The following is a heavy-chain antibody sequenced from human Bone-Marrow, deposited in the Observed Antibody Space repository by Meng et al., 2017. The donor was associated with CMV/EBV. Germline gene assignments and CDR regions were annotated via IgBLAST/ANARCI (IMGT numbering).Heavy chain of an antibody. Sequence: GESLKISCAASGFTFSSYGMHWVRQAPGKGLEWVAVIWYDGSNKYYADSVKGRFTISRDNSKNTLYLQMNSLRAEDTAVYYCAKDNLMSETYYDFWSGYYSYYYYYGMDVWGQGTTVTVYS. CDR3: AKDNLMSETYYDFWSGYYSYYYYYGMDV. D-gene: IGHD3-3*01. CDR1: GFTFSSYG. CDR2: IWYDGSNK. V-gene: IGHV3-30*02. J-gene: IGHJ6*02.